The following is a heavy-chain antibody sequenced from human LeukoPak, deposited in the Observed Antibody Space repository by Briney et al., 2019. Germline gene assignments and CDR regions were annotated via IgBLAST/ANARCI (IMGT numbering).Heavy chain of an antibody. J-gene: IGHJ4*02. CDR1: GGSISSSSYY. Sequence: SETLSLTCTVSGGSISSSSYYWGWIRQPPGKGLEWIGSIYYSGSTYYNPSLKSRVTISVDTSKNQFSLKLSSVTAADTAVYYCARGGRFGMAGNVDYWGQGTLVTVSS. D-gene: IGHD6-19*01. CDR3: ARGGRFGMAGNVDY. V-gene: IGHV4-39*07. CDR2: IYYSGST.